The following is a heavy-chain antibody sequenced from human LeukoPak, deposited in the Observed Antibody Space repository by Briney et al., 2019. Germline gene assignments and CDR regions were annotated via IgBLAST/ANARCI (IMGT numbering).Heavy chain of an antibody. D-gene: IGHD6-13*01. V-gene: IGHV3-23*01. J-gene: IGHJ4*02. CDR3: AKAFPFIAAAAH. CDR1: GFTFSNYA. Sequence: GGSLRLSCVASGFTFSNYAMSWVRQTPGKGLEWVSAISGSGGSTYYADSVKGRFTISRDNSKNTLYLQMNSLRAEDTAVYYCAKAFPFIAAAAHWGQGTLVTVSS. CDR2: ISGSGGST.